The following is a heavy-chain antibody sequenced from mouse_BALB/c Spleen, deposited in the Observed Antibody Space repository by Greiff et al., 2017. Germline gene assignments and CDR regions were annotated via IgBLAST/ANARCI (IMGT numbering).Heavy chain of an antibody. J-gene: IGHJ2*01. CDR2: IYPGSGST. Sequence: VQLQQPGAELVKPGTSVKLSCKASGYNFTSYWINWVKLRPGQGLEWIGDIYPGSGSTNYNEKFKSKATLTVDTSSSTAYMQLSSLASEDSALYYCASEIGLDYWGQGTTLTVSS. CDR1: GYNFTSYW. V-gene: IGHV1-55*01. CDR3: ASEIGLDY.